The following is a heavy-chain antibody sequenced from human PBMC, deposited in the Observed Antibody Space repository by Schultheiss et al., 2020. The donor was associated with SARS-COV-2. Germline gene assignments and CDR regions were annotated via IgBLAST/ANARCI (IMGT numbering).Heavy chain of an antibody. Sequence: SQTLSLTCAVYGGSFSGYYWSWIRQPPGKGLEWIGEINHSGSTYINPSLRSRVTISVDTSNNQFSLKLSSVTAADTAVYYCARQVGGYFDCWGQGTLVTVSS. CDR3: ARQVGGYFDC. V-gene: IGHV4-34*01. CDR1: GGSFSGYY. D-gene: IGHD6-19*01. CDR2: INHSGST. J-gene: IGHJ4*02.